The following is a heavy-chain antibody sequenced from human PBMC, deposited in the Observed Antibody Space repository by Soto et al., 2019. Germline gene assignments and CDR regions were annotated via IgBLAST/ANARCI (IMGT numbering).Heavy chain of an antibody. Sequence: GGSLRLSCAASGFTFSDYYMSWIRQAPGKGLEWVSYISSSGSTIYYADSVKGRSTISRDNAKNSLYLQMNSLRAEDTAVYYCARGRDQAMWDIVVVPAAMDYWGQGTLVTVSS. V-gene: IGHV3-11*01. CDR3: ARGRDQAMWDIVVVPAAMDY. D-gene: IGHD2-2*01. CDR1: GFTFSDYY. J-gene: IGHJ4*02. CDR2: ISSSGSTI.